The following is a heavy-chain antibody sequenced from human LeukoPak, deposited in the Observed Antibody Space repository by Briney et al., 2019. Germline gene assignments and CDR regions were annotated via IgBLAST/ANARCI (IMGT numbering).Heavy chain of an antibody. CDR3: ARVGVPAAGHFDY. Sequence: GGSLRLSCAASGFTSSSYEMNWVRQAPGKGLEWVSYISSSGSTIYYADSVKGRFTISRDNAKNSLYLQMNSLRAEDTAVYYCARVGVPAAGHFDYWGQGTLVTVSS. CDR1: GFTSSSYE. V-gene: IGHV3-48*03. D-gene: IGHD2-2*01. J-gene: IGHJ4*02. CDR2: ISSSGSTI.